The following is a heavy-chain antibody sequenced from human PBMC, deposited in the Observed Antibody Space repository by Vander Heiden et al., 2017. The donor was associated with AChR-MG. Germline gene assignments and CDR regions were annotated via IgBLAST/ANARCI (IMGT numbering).Heavy chain of an antibody. CDR2: IYSGGST. Sequence: EVQPVESAGGLIQPGGSLRLTCAASGFTVSSNYMSWVRQAPGKGLEWVSVIYSGGSTYYADSVKGRFTISRDNSKNTLYLQMNSLRAEDTAVYYCASGARGVVTADWGQGTLVIVSS. CDR3: ASGARGVVTAD. D-gene: IGHD2-21*02. CDR1: GFTVSSNY. V-gene: IGHV3-53*01. J-gene: IGHJ4*02.